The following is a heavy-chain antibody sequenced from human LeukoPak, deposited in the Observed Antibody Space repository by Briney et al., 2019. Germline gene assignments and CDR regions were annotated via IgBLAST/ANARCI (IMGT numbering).Heavy chain of an antibody. CDR2: ISSSISHI. V-gene: IGHV3-48*01. CDR3: AREERYSSSWYSLRDYYYYYMDV. D-gene: IGHD6-13*01. J-gene: IGHJ6*03. CDR1: GFTVSSYS. Sequence: GGSLRLSCAASGFTVSSYSMNWVRQAPGKGLEWVSYISSSISHIYYADSVKGRFTISRDNAKNSLYLKMNSLRAEDTAVYYCAREERYSSSWYSLRDYYYYYMDVWGKGTTVTVSS.